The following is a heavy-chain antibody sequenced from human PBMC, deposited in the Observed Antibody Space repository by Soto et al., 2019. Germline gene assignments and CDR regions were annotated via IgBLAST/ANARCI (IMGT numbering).Heavy chain of an antibody. CDR2: IIPIFGTA. CDR1: GGTFSSYA. CDR3: ARDPIPYSSSWLYYYYGMDG. D-gene: IGHD6-13*01. J-gene: IGHJ6*02. Sequence: QVQLVQSGAEVKKPGSSVKVSCKASGGTFSSYAISWVRQAPGQGLEWMGGIIPIFGTANYAQKFQGRVTITADESTSTAYMELSSLRSEETAVYYCARDPIPYSSSWLYYYYGMDGWGQGTTVTVSS. V-gene: IGHV1-69*12.